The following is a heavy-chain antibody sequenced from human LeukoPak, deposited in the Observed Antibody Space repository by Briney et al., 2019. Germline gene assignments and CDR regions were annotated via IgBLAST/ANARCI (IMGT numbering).Heavy chain of an antibody. CDR3: AKVGVLAGSKYFDY. CDR2: ISSRSSL. D-gene: IGHD3-10*01. CDR1: GFIFSSES. V-gene: IGHV3-21*01. J-gene: IGHJ4*02. Sequence: GESLRLSCAASGFIFSSESMNWVRQAPGKGLEWVSTISSRSSLYYADSVKGRFTISRDNSKNSLYLRMNSLRAEDTAVYYCAKVGVLAGSKYFDYWGQGTLVTVSS.